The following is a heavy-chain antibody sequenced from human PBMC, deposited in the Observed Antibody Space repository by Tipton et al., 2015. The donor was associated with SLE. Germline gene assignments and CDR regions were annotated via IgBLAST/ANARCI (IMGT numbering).Heavy chain of an antibody. Sequence: TLSLTCSVSGASISSDYWSWIRQPPGKGLEWIGYISDSGSTRSNPSLKSRVTISVDTSKNQFSLKLKSVTDADTAVYYCASGDNSRWYWFDPWGQGTLVTVSS. CDR1: GASISSDY. J-gene: IGHJ5*02. V-gene: IGHV4-59*12. CDR2: ISDSGST. CDR3: ASGDNSRWYWFDP. D-gene: IGHD6-13*01.